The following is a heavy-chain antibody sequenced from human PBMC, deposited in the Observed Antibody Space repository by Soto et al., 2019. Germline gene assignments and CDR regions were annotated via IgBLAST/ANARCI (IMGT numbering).Heavy chain of an antibody. D-gene: IGHD2-21*02. CDR1: GDSISNYC. CDR2: IYYSGST. CDR3: ARVGYCGGDCSFPDY. J-gene: IGHJ4*02. V-gene: IGHV4-59*01. Sequence: QVQLQESGPGLVKPSETLSLTCTVSGDSISNYCWSWIRQPPGKGLEWIGYIYYSGSTNYNPSLKSRVTISVDTYKNQFSLKLSSVTAADTAVYYCARVGYCGGDCSFPDYWGQGTLVTVSS.